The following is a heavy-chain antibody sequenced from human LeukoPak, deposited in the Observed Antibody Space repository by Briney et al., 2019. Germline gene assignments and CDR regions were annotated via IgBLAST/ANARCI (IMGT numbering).Heavy chain of an antibody. D-gene: IGHD3-10*01. J-gene: IGHJ4*02. CDR1: GGSVSSGSYY. CDR2: IYYSGST. CDR3: ARAGTGDQGVITV. V-gene: IGHV4-61*01. Sequence: SETLSLTCTVSGGSVSSGSYYWSWIRQPPGKGLEWIGYIYYSGSTNYNPSLKSRVTISVDTSKNQFSLKLSSVTAADTAVYYCARAGTGDQGVITVWGQGTLVTVSS.